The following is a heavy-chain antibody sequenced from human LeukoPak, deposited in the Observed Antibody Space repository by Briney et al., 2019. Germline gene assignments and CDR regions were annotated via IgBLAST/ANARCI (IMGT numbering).Heavy chain of an antibody. D-gene: IGHD1-1*01. CDR1: GGSISSGGYS. J-gene: IGHJ4*02. CDR3: ARDHNWGVYDY. CDR2: IYHSGST. V-gene: IGHV4-30-2*01. Sequence: SETLSLTCAVSGGSISSGGYSWSWIRQPPGKGLEWIGYIYHSGSTYYNPSLKSRVTISVDRSKNQFSLKLSSVTAADTAVYYCARDHNWGVYDYWGQGTLVTVSS.